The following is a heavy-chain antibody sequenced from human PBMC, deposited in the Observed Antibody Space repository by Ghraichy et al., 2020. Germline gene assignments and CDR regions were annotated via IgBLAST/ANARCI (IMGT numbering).Heavy chain of an antibody. Sequence: GGSLRLSCAASGFTFSSYAMSWVRQAPGKGLEWVSAISGSGGSTYYADSVKGRFTISRDNSKNTLYLQMNSLRAEDTAVYYCAKVGYYDSSGYYRGPDAFDIWGQGTMVTVSS. CDR3: AKVGYYDSSGYYRGPDAFDI. V-gene: IGHV3-23*01. D-gene: IGHD3-22*01. CDR2: ISGSGGST. CDR1: GFTFSSYA. J-gene: IGHJ3*02.